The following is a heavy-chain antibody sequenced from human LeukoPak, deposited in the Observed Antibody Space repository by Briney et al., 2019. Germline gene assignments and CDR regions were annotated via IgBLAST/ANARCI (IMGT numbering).Heavy chain of an antibody. J-gene: IGHJ4*02. CDR1: GGSFSGYY. CDR2: INHSGST. D-gene: IGHD3-22*01. Sequence: SETLSLTCAVYGGSFSGYYWSWIRQPPGKGLEWIGEINHSGSTNYNPSLKSRVTISVDTSKNQFSLKLSSVTAADTAVYYCARRPKQYYYDSSGYYDRWGQGTLVTVSS. CDR3: ARRPKQYYYDSSGYYDR. V-gene: IGHV4-34*01.